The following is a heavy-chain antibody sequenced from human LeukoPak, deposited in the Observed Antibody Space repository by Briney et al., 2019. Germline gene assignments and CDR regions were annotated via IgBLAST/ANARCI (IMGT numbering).Heavy chain of an antibody. CDR3: ATWEDSGTYHQRAAFDI. J-gene: IGHJ3*02. Sequence: GGSLTLSCAVSGFTVRSNYMSWVRQAPGKGLEWVSVIYSGGSTYYADSVKGRFTISRDNSKNTLYLQMSSLRVEDTAVYYCATWEDSGTYHQRAAFDIWGQGTMVTVSS. CDR2: IYSGGST. D-gene: IGHD1-26*01. CDR1: GFTVRSNY. V-gene: IGHV3-53*01.